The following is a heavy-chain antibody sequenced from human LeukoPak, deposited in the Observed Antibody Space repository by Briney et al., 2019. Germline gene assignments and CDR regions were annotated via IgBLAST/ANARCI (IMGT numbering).Heavy chain of an antibody. Sequence: SETLSLTCAVYGGSFSGYYWSWIRQPPGKGLEWIGEINHSGSTNYNPSLKSRVTISVDTSKNQFSLKLSSVTAADTAVYYCARGGLYSPFNWFDPWGQGTLVTVSS. CDR3: ARGGLYSPFNWFDP. CDR1: GGSFSGYY. V-gene: IGHV4-34*01. CDR2: INHSGST. D-gene: IGHD3-16*02. J-gene: IGHJ5*02.